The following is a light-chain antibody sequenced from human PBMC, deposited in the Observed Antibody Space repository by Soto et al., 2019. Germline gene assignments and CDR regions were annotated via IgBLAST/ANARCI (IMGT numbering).Light chain of an antibody. V-gene: IGKV1-33*01. CDR2: DAS. J-gene: IGKJ3*01. Sequence: DIQMTQSPSSLSASVGDRVTITWQASQDISNFLNWYQQKPGKAPKLLIYDASNLETGVPSRFSGGGSGTDFTFTISSLQPEDIATYYCQQYDNLRVTFGPGTKVDIK. CDR1: QDISNF. CDR3: QQYDNLRVT.